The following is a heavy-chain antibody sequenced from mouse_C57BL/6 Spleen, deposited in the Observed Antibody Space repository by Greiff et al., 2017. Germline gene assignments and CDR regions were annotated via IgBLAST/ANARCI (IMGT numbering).Heavy chain of an antibody. CDR1: GYTFTEHT. J-gene: IGHJ3*01. CDR3: ARGVYDGAWFAY. CDR2: IYPRDGST. D-gene: IGHD2-12*01. V-gene: IGHV1-78*01. Sequence: VQGVESDAELVKPGASVKISCTASGYTFTEHTIHWMKQRPEQGLEWIGYIYPRDGSTKYNEKFKGKVTLTADKSTSTAYMQLNSRTAEDSAVYFCARGVYDGAWFAYWGQGTLVTVSA.